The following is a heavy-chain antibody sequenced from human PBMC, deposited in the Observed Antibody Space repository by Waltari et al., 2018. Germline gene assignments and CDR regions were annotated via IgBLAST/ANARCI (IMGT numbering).Heavy chain of an antibody. CDR3: AKDQSRDGYSAIDY. Sequence: QVQLVESGGGVVQPGRSLRLSCAASGFPFSSYGMHWVRPAPGKGLEWVAVIWYDGSNKYYADSVKGRFTISRDNSKNTLYLQMNSLRAEDTAMYYCAKDQSRDGYSAIDYWGQGTLVTVSS. D-gene: IGHD4-4*01. V-gene: IGHV3-30*18. CDR1: GFPFSSYG. CDR2: IWYDGSNK. J-gene: IGHJ4*02.